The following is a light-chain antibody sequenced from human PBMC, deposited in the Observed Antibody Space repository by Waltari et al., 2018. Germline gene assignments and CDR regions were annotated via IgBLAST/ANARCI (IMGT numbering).Light chain of an antibody. CDR2: DVS. V-gene: IGLV2-14*03. CDR3: SAYTSSSSRV. J-gene: IGLJ1*01. Sequence: QSALTQPASVSGSPGQSITISCTGTSRDIGGHHYVSWYQQHPGKAPKLMIYDVSKRFSGISNRFSGSESANTASLTISGLQAEDEADYYCSAYTSSSSRVFGTGTRVTVL. CDR1: SRDIGGHHY.